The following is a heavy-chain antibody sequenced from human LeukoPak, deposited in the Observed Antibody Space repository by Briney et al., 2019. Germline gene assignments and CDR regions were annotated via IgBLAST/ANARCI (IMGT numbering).Heavy chain of an antibody. CDR1: GDSISSGGYS. V-gene: IGHV4-30-2*01. CDR2: IYHSGST. J-gene: IGHJ5*02. Sequence: SQTLSLTCAVSGDSISSGGYSWSWIRQPPGTGLEWIEYIYHSGSTYYNPSLKSRVTISVDRSKNQFSLKLSSVTAADTAVYYCARELRSPWFDPWGQGTLVTVSS. CDR3: ARELRSPWFDP. D-gene: IGHD4-17*01.